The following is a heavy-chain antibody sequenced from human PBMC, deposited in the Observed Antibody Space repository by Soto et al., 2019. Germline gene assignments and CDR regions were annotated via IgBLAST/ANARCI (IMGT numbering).Heavy chain of an antibody. D-gene: IGHD6-19*01. Sequence: SETLSLTCTVSGGSISSSSYYWGWIRQPPGKGLEWIGSIYYSGSTYYNPSIKSRVTISVDTSKNQFSLKLSSVTAADTAVYYCARHSSSGWSYYFDYWGQGTLVTVSS. J-gene: IGHJ4*02. CDR3: ARHSSSGWSYYFDY. CDR2: IYYSGST. V-gene: IGHV4-39*01. CDR1: GGSISSSSYY.